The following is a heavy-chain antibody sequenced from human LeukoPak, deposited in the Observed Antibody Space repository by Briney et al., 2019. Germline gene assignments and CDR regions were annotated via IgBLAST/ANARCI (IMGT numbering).Heavy chain of an antibody. CDR1: GFIFSSYW. J-gene: IGHJ4*02. D-gene: IGHD2/OR15-2a*01. Sequence: PGGSLRLSCAASGFIFSSYWMNWVRQAPGKGLEWVASIKQDGSEKYYVDSVKGRFTISRDNSKNSLYLQMNSLTTDDTALYYCAKGLRGGTSFDWGQGTLVTVSS. CDR3: AKGLRGGTSFD. CDR2: IKQDGSEK. V-gene: IGHV3-7*03.